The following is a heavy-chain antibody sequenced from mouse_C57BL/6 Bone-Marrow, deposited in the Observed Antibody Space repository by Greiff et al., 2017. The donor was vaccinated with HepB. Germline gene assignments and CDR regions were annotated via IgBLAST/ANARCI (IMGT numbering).Heavy chain of an antibody. CDR1: GFTFSDYY. V-gene: IGHV5-12*01. J-gene: IGHJ2*01. CDR3: ARQLGGYYFDY. CDR2: ISNGGGST. D-gene: IGHD4-1*01. Sequence: EVKLVESGGGLVQPGGSLKLSCAASGFTFSDYYMYWVRQTPEKRLEWVAYISNGGGSTYYPDTVKGRFTISRDNAKNTLYLQMSRLKSEDTAMYYCARQLGGYYFDYWGQGTTLTVSS.